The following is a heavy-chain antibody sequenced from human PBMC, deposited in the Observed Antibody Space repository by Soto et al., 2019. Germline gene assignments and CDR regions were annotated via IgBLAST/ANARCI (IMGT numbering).Heavy chain of an antibody. J-gene: IGHJ4*02. Sequence: PGGSLRLSCAASGFTFSSYAMSWVRQAPGKGLEWVSAISGSGGSTYYADSVKGRFTISRDNSKNTLYLQMNSLRAEDTAVYSCAKGAGSNSKAPHRTPTPFTYWAQQPLFTVS. D-gene: IGHD1-1*01. CDR2: ISGSGGST. CDR3: AKGAGSNSKAPHRTPTPFTY. CDR1: GFTFSSYA. V-gene: IGHV3-23*01.